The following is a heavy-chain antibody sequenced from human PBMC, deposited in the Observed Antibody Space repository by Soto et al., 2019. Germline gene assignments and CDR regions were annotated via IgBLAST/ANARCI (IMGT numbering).Heavy chain of an antibody. CDR2: IYHSGST. J-gene: IGHJ6*02. CDR3: ARDNSGSPRFRYYYYYYGMDV. D-gene: IGHD1-26*01. V-gene: IGHV4-4*02. CDR1: GGSISSSNW. Sequence: KASETLSLTCAVSGGSISSSNWWGWVRQPPGKGLEWIGEIYHSGSTNYNPSLKSRVTISVDKSKNQFSLKLSSVTAADTAVYYCARDNSGSPRFRYYYYYYGMDVWGQGTTVTVSS.